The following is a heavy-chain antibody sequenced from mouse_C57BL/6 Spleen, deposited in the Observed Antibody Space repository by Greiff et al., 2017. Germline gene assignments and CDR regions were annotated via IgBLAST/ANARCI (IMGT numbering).Heavy chain of an antibody. V-gene: IGHV5-4*01. CDR1: GFTFSSYA. J-gene: IGHJ2*01. D-gene: IGHD2-3*01. Sequence: EVQVVESVGGLVKPGGSLKLSCAASGFTFSSYAMSWVRQTPEQRLEWVATISDGGSYTYYPDNVKGRFTISRDNAKNNLYLQMSHLKSEDTAMDYCARGPDGYYAHFEYWGQGTTLTVSS. CDR2: ISDGGSYT. CDR3: ARGPDGYYAHFEY.